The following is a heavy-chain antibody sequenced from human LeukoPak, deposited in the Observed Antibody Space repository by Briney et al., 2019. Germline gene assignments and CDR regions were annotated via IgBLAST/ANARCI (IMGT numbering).Heavy chain of an antibody. CDR2: IYSGGST. Sequence: GGSLRLSCAASGFTVSSNYMSWVRQAPGKGLEWVSAIYSGGSTYYADSVKGRFTISRDNSKNTLYLQMNSLRAEDTAVYYCARVGYYDSSGYSHDAFDIWGQGTMVTVSS. CDR1: GFTVSSNY. J-gene: IGHJ3*02. D-gene: IGHD3-22*01. CDR3: ARVGYYDSSGYSHDAFDI. V-gene: IGHV3-66*01.